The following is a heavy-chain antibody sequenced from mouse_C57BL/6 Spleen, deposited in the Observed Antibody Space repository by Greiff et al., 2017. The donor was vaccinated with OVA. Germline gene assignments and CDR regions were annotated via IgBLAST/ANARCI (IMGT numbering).Heavy chain of an antibody. CDR1: GYSITSGYY. J-gene: IGHJ1*03. V-gene: IGHV3-6*01. D-gene: IGHD2-4*01. CDR3: ARWDDYDDYWYFDV. Sequence: EVKLMESGPGLVKPSQSLSLTCSVTGYSITSGYYWNWIRQFPGNKLEWMGYISYDGSNNYNPSLKNRISITRDTSKNQFFLKLNSVTTEDTATYYCARWDDYDDYWYFDVWGTGTTVTVSS. CDR2: ISYDGSN.